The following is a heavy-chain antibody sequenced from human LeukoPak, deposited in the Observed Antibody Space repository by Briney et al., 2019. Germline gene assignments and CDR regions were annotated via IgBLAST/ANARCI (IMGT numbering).Heavy chain of an antibody. J-gene: IGHJ6*02. CDR1: GFAFHYYS. Sequence: GGSLRLSCAASGFAFHYYSMNWVRRAPGQGLEWVSYISGDSSAIYYADSVKGRFTISRDSAKQSIYLQMNSLRAEDTAVYYCTRDLTYYGSMDVWGQGTTVTVSS. V-gene: IGHV3-48*01. CDR2: ISGDSSAI. CDR3: TRDLTYYGSMDV. D-gene: IGHD3-10*01.